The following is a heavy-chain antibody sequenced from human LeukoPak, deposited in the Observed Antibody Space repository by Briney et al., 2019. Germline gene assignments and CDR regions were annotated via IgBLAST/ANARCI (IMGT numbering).Heavy chain of an antibody. CDR3: AKGREELARGYSYGYPPLYFDY. V-gene: IGHV3-7*01. J-gene: IGHJ4*02. D-gene: IGHD5-18*01. Sequence: GGSLRLSCAASGFIFTTYWMTWVRQAPGKGLQWVANINEDGSVKYYVDSVKGRFTISRDNTKNSLYLQMNSLRAEDTAVYYCAKGREELARGYSYGYPPLYFDYWGQGTLVTVSS. CDR2: INEDGSVK. CDR1: GFIFTTYW.